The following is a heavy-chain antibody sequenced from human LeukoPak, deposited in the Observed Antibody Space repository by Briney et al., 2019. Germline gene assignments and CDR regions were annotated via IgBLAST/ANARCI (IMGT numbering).Heavy chain of an antibody. Sequence: GASVKVSCKTSGYTFSGYGISWVRQAPGQGLEWMGWITGNNGNTDYAPSLQGRVIMTKDTSTSTAYMELTSLRSDDTAVYYCARDQRNSGSYRFEYWGQGTLVTVSS. CDR3: ARDQRNSGSYRFEY. CDR2: ITGNNGNT. V-gene: IGHV1-18*01. J-gene: IGHJ4*02. D-gene: IGHD1-26*01. CDR1: GYTFSGYG.